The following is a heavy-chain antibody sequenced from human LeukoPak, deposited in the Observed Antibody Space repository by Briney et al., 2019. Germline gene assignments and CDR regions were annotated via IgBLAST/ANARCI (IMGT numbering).Heavy chain of an antibody. CDR2: IWYDGSNK. Sequence: GRSLRLSCAASGFTFSSYGMHWVRQAPGKGLEWVAVIWYDGSNKYYADSVKGRFTISRDNSKNTLYLQMNSLRAEDTAVYYCARTSNYGDHTFDYWGQGTLVTVSS. CDR3: ARTSNYGDHTFDY. D-gene: IGHD4-17*01. V-gene: IGHV3-33*01. CDR1: GFTFSSYG. J-gene: IGHJ4*02.